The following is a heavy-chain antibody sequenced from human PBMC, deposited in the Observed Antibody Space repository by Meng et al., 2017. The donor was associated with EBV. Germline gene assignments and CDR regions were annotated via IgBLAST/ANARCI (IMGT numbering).Heavy chain of an antibody. CDR1: SYTFTTSY. CDR3: ARDLRSLFDY. CDR2: INPSGGST. Sequence: QLQWLQLGDKVERHGASVTFTCKASSYTFTTSYMHWARQVPGQGLDWMGIINPSGGSTSYAQKFQGRVTMTRDTSTSTVYMELSSLRSEDTAVYYCARDLRSLFDYWGQGTLVTVSS. D-gene: IGHD3-16*01. J-gene: IGHJ4*02. V-gene: IGHV1-46*01.